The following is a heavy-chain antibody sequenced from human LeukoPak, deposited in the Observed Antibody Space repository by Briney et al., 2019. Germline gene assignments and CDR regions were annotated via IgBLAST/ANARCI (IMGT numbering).Heavy chain of an antibody. CDR3: ARNRYYYGSGSTVFDY. CDR1: GGSFSGYY. CDR2: INHSGST. V-gene: IGHV4-34*01. J-gene: IGHJ4*02. D-gene: IGHD3-10*01. Sequence: SETLSLTCAVYGGSFSGYYWSWIRQPPGKGLEWIGEINHSGSTNYNPSLKSRVTIPGDTSKNQFSLKLSSVTAADTAVYYCARNRYYYGSGSTVFDYWGQGTLVTVSS.